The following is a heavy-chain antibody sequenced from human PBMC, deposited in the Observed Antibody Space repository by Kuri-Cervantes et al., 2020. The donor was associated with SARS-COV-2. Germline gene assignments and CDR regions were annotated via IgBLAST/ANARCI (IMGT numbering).Heavy chain of an antibody. D-gene: IGHD3-16*01. CDR1: GFNFVDYA. J-gene: IGHJ1*01. V-gene: IGHV3-9*01. Sequence: SLKTSCAGPGFNFVDYAMHWVRQVPGKGLVWVAGIHWNSARMVYAGSVKGRFTISRDNAKNSLYLQMSNLRPEDTAFYFCARDEYEYIGGDLGLWGQGTLVTVSS. CDR3: ARDEYEYIGGDLGL. CDR2: IHWNSARM.